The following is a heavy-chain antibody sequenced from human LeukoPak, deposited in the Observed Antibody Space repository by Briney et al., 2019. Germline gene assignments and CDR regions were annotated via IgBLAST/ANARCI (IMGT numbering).Heavy chain of an antibody. CDR1: GGSFSGYY. V-gene: IGHV4-34*01. CDR3: ASIAIVVVPAAAAIPHGAFDI. Sequence: SETLSLTCAVYGGSFSGYYWSWIRQPPGKGLEWIGEINHSGSTNYNPSLKSRATISVDTSKNQFSLKLSSVTAADTAVYYCASIAIVVVPAAAAIPHGAFDIWGQGTMVTVSS. J-gene: IGHJ3*02. D-gene: IGHD2-2*01. CDR2: INHSGST.